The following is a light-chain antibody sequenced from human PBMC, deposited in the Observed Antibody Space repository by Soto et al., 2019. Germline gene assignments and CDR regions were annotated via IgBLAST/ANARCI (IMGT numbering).Light chain of an antibody. J-gene: IGLJ1*01. V-gene: IGLV1-44*01. CDR2: SDN. CDR3: AAWNDSLNGCV. CDR1: SSNIGTYR. Sequence: QSVLTQPPSASGTPGQRVTISCSGSSSNIGTYRVSWYQHFPGTAPRLLIYSDNQRPSGVPDRFSASKSGASASLAISGLQSEDEAYFYCAAWNDSLNGCVFATGTKV.